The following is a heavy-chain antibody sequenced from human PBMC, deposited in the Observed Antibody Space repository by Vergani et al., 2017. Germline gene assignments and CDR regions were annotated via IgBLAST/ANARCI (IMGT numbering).Heavy chain of an antibody. CDR2: ISAYNGNT. J-gene: IGHJ4*02. CDR1: GYTFTSYG. D-gene: IGHD3-10*01. CDR3: AKDLMGFGELSYLDY. V-gene: IGHV1-18*01. Sequence: QVQLVQSGAEVKKPGASVKVSCKASGYTFTSYGISWVRQAPGQGLEWMGWISAYNGNTNYAQKLQGRVTMTTDTSTSTAYMELRSLRSDDTAVYYCAKDLMGFGELSYLDYWGQGTLVTVSS.